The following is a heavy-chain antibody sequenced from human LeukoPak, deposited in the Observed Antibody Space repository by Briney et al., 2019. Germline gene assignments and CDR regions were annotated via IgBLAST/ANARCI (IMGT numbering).Heavy chain of an antibody. J-gene: IGHJ4*02. V-gene: IGHV3-11*06. CDR3: ARGKNYGSGSYQY. Sequence: GGSLRLSCAASGFTFSDYYMSWIRQAPGKGLEWVSYISSSSSYTNYADSVKGRFTISRDNAKNSLYLQMNSLRAEDTAVYYCARGKNYGSGSYQYWGQGTLVTVSS. CDR2: ISSSSSYT. D-gene: IGHD3-10*01. CDR1: GFTFSDYY.